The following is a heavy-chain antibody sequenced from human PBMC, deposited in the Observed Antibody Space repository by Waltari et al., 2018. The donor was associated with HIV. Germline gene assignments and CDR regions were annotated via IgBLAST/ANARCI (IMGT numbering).Heavy chain of an antibody. D-gene: IGHD1-1*01. CDR1: GFTFGDYA. CDR3: AVPRCNRPNCHFAS. Sequence: EVQLVESGGGLVQPGRSLRLSCAASGFTFGDYAMHWVRQAPGKGLEWVSGNSWNSGSIGYADSVKGRFTISRDNAKNTLYLQMNSLKVEDTAVYFCAVPRCNRPNCHFASWGQGTLVTVSS. V-gene: IGHV3-9*01. CDR2: NSWNSGSI. J-gene: IGHJ4*02.